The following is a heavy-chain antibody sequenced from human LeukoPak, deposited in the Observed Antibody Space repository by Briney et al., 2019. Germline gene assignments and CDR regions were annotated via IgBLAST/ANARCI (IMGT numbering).Heavy chain of an antibody. J-gene: IGHJ6*03. V-gene: IGHV4-34*01. CDR2: INHSGST. D-gene: IGHD6-19*01. CDR3: ASLKSSGWYYYYYYMDV. CDR1: GGSFSGYY. Sequence: PSETLSLTCAVYGGSFSGYYWSWIRQPPGKGLEWIGEINHSGSTNYNTSLKSRVTISVDTSKNQFSLKLSSVTAADTAVYYCASLKSSGWYYYYYYMDVWGKGTTVTVSS.